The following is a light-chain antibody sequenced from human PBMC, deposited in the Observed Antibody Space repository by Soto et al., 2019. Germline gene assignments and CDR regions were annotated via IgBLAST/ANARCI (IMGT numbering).Light chain of an antibody. Sequence: QSALTQPASVSGSPGQSITISCTGTSGDVGAYNYVSWYQQHPDKAPKLMIYEVSNRPSGLSNRFSGSKSGNTASLTISGLQAEDEADYYCTSYTSSSSWVFGGGTKLTVL. CDR2: EVS. CDR3: TSYTSSSSWV. V-gene: IGLV2-14*01. CDR1: SGDVGAYNY. J-gene: IGLJ3*02.